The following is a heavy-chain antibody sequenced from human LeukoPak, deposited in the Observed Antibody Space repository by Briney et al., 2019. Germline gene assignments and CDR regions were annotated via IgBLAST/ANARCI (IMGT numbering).Heavy chain of an antibody. CDR3: ARLYYDSSGSFAY. D-gene: IGHD3-22*01. CDR1: GFTFSSYS. J-gene: IGHJ4*02. Sequence: GGSLRLSCAASGFTFSSYSMNWVRQAPGKGLEWVSSIRSSSSYVYYADSVKGRFTISRDNAKNSLYLQMNSLRAEDTAVYYCARLYYDSSGSFAYWGQGTLVTVSS. CDR2: IRSSSSYV. V-gene: IGHV3-21*01.